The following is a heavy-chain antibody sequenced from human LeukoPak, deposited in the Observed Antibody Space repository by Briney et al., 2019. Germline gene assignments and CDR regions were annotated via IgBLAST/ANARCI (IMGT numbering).Heavy chain of an antibody. CDR3: ARISITMVRGVIIMD. J-gene: IGHJ4*02. Sequence: SETLSLTCTVSGGSISSSSYYWGWIRQPLGKGLEWIGSIYYSGSTYYNPSLKSRVTISVDTSKNQFSLKLSSVTAADTAVYYCARISITMVRGVIIMDWGQGTLVTVSS. D-gene: IGHD3-10*01. V-gene: IGHV4-39*07. CDR2: IYYSGST. CDR1: GGSISSSSYY.